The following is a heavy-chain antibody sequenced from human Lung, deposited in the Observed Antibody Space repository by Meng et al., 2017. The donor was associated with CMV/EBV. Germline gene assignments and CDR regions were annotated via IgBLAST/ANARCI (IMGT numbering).Heavy chain of an antibody. J-gene: IGHJ3*02. Sequence: ASVKVSCKASGYTFTSYYMHWVRQAPGQGLEWMGIINPSGGSTSYAQKFQGRVTMTRDTSTSTVYMELSSLRSEDTAVYYCAIAMVVTGSSDHDAFDIWGQGTMVTVSS. D-gene: IGHD4-23*01. CDR1: GYTFTSYY. CDR2: INPSGGST. CDR3: AIAMVVTGSSDHDAFDI. V-gene: IGHV1-46*01.